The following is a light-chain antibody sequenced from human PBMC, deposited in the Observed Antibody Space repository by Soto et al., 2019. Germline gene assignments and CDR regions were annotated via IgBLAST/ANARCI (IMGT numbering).Light chain of an antibody. CDR2: GAS. V-gene: IGKV3-20*01. J-gene: IGKJ1*01. CDR1: QSVSSSY. CDR3: QQYGGLPT. Sequence: EIVLTQAPVTLAFSRGERSARSCRASQSVSSSYLAWYQQKSGQAPRLLLYGASSRATGIPDRFRGSGSGTDFTLTISRLEPEDFAVYYCQQYGGLPTFGQGTKVDIK.